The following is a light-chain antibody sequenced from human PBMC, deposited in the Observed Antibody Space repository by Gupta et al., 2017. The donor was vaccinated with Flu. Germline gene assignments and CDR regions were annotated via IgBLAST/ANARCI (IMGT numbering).Light chain of an antibody. Sequence: PAALSQSRRGKATHTFWSSKGVSTDLGWYQHKLGQHPRLLIYEADTRATGVPDRFSGSGSGTEFTLTISSRQSEDFAVYYCQQYYGWLCTLGPGTRVE. J-gene: IGKJ2*02. CDR3: QQYYGWLCT. CDR1: KGVSTD. CDR2: EAD. V-gene: IGKV3-15*01.